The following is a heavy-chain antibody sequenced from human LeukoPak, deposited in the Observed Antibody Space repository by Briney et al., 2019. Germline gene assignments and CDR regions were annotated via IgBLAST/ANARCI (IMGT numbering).Heavy chain of an antibody. CDR1: GYTFTNYQ. Sequence: GESLKISCKGSGYTFTNYQIGWVRQMPGKGLEWMGIIYPGDSVVRYSPSFQGQVTISADRSISTAYLQWSSLKASDTTMYYCARRADFGDHSPFDYWGQGTLVIVSS. J-gene: IGHJ4*02. D-gene: IGHD4-17*01. CDR2: IYPGDSVV. CDR3: ARRADFGDHSPFDY. V-gene: IGHV5-51*01.